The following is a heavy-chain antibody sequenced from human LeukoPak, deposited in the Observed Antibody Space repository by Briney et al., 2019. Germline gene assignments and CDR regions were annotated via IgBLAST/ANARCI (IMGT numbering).Heavy chain of an antibody. CDR3: AREKIAAGAADY. D-gene: IGHD6-13*01. J-gene: IGHJ4*02. CDR2: IWCDGSNK. Sequence: PGRSLRLSCAASGFTFSSYGMHWVRQAPGKGLEWVAGIWCDGSNKYYADAVKGRFTISRDNYKNTLYLQMNSLRAEDTAVYYCAREKIAAGAADYWGQGTLVTVSS. V-gene: IGHV3-33*01. CDR1: GFTFSSYG.